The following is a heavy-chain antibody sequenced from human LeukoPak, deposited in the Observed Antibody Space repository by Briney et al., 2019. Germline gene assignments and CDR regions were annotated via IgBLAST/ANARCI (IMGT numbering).Heavy chain of an antibody. V-gene: IGHV3-53*01. CDR1: GFTVSSNY. Sequence: GGSLRLSCAPSGFTVSSNYMSWVRQAPGKGLEWVSVIYSGGSTYYADSVKGRFTISRDNSKNTLYLQMNSLRAEDTAVYYCARGEAISDYWGQGTLVTVSS. J-gene: IGHJ4*02. D-gene: IGHD2-2*02. CDR2: IYSGGST. CDR3: ARGEAISDY.